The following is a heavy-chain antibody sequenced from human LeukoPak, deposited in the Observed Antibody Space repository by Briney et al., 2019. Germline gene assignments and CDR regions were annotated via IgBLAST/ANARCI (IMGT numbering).Heavy chain of an antibody. CDR3: ARGHSGSYQRTDAFDI. J-gene: IGHJ3*02. D-gene: IGHD1-26*01. Sequence: SGGSLRLSCAASGFTFTSYSLNWVRQAPGTGLEWVSSIRESGRYIYFRASLKGRFTVSRDNAENSLYLQMNGLRVEDTAVYYCARGHSGSYQRTDAFDIWGRGTLVTVSS. CDR1: GFTFTSYS. CDR2: IRESGRYI. V-gene: IGHV3-21*01.